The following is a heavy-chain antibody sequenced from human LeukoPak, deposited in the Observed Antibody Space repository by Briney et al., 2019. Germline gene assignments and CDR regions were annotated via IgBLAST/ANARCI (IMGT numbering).Heavy chain of an antibody. CDR3: ASLIYADYYYMDV. V-gene: IGHV4-59*01. J-gene: IGHJ6*03. D-gene: IGHD2/OR15-2a*01. CDR1: GGSISSYY. CDR2: IYYSGST. Sequence: SETLSLTCTVSGGSISSYYWSWIRQPPGKGLEWIGYIYYSGSTNYNPSLKSRVTISVDTSKNQFSLKLSSVTAADTAVYYCASLIYADYYYMDVWGKGTTVTVSS.